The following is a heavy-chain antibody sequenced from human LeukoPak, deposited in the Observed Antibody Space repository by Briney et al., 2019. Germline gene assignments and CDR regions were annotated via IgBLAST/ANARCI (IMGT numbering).Heavy chain of an antibody. Sequence: PGGSLRLSCAASRFTFSIFGMHWVRQAPGKGLEWVAVIWYDGSNKYYADSVKGRFTISRDKSKNTLYLQMNSLRAEDTAVYYCAKDRRIAAAGPVDYWGQGTLVTVSS. V-gene: IGHV3-33*03. CDR1: RFTFSIFG. J-gene: IGHJ4*02. CDR3: AKDRRIAAAGPVDY. CDR2: IWYDGSNK. D-gene: IGHD6-13*01.